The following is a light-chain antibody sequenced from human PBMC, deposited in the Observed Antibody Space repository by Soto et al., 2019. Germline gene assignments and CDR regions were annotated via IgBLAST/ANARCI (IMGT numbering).Light chain of an antibody. J-gene: IGLJ2*01. CDR1: SSDVGGYNY. CDR2: GVS. CDR3: SSFAGSFYWV. Sequence: QSALTQPPSASGSPGQSVTISCTGTSSDVGGYNYVSWYQQHPGKAPKLMIYGVSKRPSGVPDRFSGSKSGNTASLTVSGLQAEDEADYYCSSFAGSFYWVFGGGTKVTVL. V-gene: IGLV2-8*01.